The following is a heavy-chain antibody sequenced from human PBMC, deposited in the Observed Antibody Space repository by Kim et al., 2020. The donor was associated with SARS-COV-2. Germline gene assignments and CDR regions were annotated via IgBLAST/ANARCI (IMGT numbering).Heavy chain of an antibody. J-gene: IGHJ6*02. Sequence: GGSLRLSCSASGFTFRNYYMSWIRQRPGKGLEWVSFISATGNLASYADSVKGRFNISRDNTRNELILQMNSLRVDDTAVYYCGRAKGLDSSAWFGDLWGQGATVTVSS. V-gene: IGHV3-11*01. CDR1: GFTFRNYY. D-gene: IGHD6-19*01. CDR2: ISATGNLA. CDR3: GRAKGLDSSAWFGDL.